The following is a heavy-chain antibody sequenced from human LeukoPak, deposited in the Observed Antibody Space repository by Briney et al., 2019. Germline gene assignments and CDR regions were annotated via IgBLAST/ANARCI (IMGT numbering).Heavy chain of an antibody. Sequence: GGSLRLSCAASGFTFSSYWMSWVRQAPGKGLEWVANIKQDGSEKYYVDSVKGRFTISRDNAKNSLYLQMNSLRAEDTAVYYCARGSGLWFGKLGHWGQGTLDTVSS. J-gene: IGHJ4*02. CDR3: ARGSGLWFGKLGH. CDR2: IKQDGSEK. V-gene: IGHV3-7*04. CDR1: GFTFSSYW. D-gene: IGHD3-10*01.